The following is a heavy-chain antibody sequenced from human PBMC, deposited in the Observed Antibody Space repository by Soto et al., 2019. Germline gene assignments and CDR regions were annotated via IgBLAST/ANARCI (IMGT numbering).Heavy chain of an antibody. D-gene: IGHD4-17*01. Sequence: GGSLRLCCAASGFTFSSYAMSWVRQAPGKGLEWVSAISGSGGSTYYADSVKGRFTISRDNPKNTLYLQMNSLRAEDTALYYCANDISSYGDKPDYWGQGTLVTVSS. V-gene: IGHV3-23*01. J-gene: IGHJ4*02. CDR1: GFTFSSYA. CDR3: ANDISSYGDKPDY. CDR2: ISGSGGST.